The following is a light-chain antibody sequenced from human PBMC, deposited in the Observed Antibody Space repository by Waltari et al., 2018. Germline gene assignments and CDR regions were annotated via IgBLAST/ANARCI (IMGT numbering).Light chain of an antibody. CDR3: QTGGHGTWV. CDR2: VYSDGRH. V-gene: IGLV4-69*01. Sequence: QQPGKGPRYWMKVYSDGRHSKGDEIPDRFSGSSSGAERYLTISSVQSGDEADYYCQTGGHGTWVFGGGTKLTVL. J-gene: IGLJ3*02.